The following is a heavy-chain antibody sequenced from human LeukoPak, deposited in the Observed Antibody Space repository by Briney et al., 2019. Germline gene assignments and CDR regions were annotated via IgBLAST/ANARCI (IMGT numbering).Heavy chain of an antibody. CDR2: IYYCGST. Sequence: SETLSLTGTVSGGSISSHYWSWIRQPPGKGLEWIGCIYYCGSTNYNPSLKSRVTISVDTSKNQFSLKLSSVTAADTAVYYCARGLNSIFGVAIHYYYMDVWGKGTTVTVSS. CDR1: GGSISSHY. D-gene: IGHD3-3*01. CDR3: ARGLNSIFGVAIHYYYMDV. J-gene: IGHJ6*03. V-gene: IGHV4-59*11.